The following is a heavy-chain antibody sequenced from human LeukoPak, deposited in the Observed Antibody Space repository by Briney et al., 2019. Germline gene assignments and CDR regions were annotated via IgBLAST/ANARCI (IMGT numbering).Heavy chain of an antibody. Sequence: GASVTVSFTASGYTFTIYGISWVRQAPGQGIEWMGWISAYNGNTNYTQKLQGRVTMTTDTSTSTAYMELRSLRSDDTAVYYCARDQRRAAGTSDYWGQGTLVTVSS. CDR2: ISAYNGNT. CDR1: GYTFTIYG. J-gene: IGHJ4*02. D-gene: IGHD6-13*01. V-gene: IGHV1-18*04. CDR3: ARDQRRAAGTSDY.